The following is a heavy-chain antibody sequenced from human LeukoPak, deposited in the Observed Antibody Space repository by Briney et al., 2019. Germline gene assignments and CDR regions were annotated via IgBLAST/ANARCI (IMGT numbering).Heavy chain of an antibody. J-gene: IGHJ3*02. CDR2: INHSGST. D-gene: IGHD2-21*02. CDR3: AEAYCGGDCYSGYDAFDI. Sequence: SETLSLTCAVYGGSFSGYYWSWIRQPPGKGLEWIGEINHSGSTNYNPSLKSRVTISVDTSKNQLSLKLSSVIAADTAVYYCAEAYCGGDCYSGYDAFDIWGQGTMVTVSS. CDR1: GGSFSGYY. V-gene: IGHV4-34*01.